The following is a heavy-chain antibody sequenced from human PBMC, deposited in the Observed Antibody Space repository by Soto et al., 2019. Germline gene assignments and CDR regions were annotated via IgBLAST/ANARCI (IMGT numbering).Heavy chain of an antibody. CDR1: GVSFSGYY. Sequence: SETRSLTCAVYGVSFSGYYWILIRQPPGKGLEWIGEINHSGSTNYNPSLKSRVTISVDTSKNHFSLKLSSVTAADTAVYYCARYGSGSYYNLRLKPENYYFDYWGQGTLVTVSS. CDR2: INHSGST. V-gene: IGHV4-34*01. D-gene: IGHD3-10*01. J-gene: IGHJ4*02. CDR3: ARYGSGSYYNLRLKPENYYFDY.